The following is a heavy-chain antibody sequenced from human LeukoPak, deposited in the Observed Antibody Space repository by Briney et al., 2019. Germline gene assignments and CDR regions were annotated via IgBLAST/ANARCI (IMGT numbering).Heavy chain of an antibody. J-gene: IGHJ5*02. D-gene: IGHD3-22*01. CDR2: ISYDGSNK. V-gene: IGHV3-30-3*01. CDR1: GFTFSSYA. CDR3: AREPRGVVVIPRFDP. Sequence: PGRSLRLSCAASGFTFSSYAMHWVCQAPGKGLEWVAVISYDGSNKYYADSVKGRFTISRDNSKNTLYLQMNSLRAEDTAVYYCAREPRGVVVIPRFDPWGQGTLVTVSS.